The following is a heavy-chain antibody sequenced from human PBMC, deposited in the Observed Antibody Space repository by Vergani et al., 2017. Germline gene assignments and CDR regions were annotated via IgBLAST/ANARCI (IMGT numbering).Heavy chain of an antibody. CDR2: MWHSGTT. D-gene: IGHD2-21*02. Sequence: QVQLQESGPGLVKPSETLSLTCTVSGFSVSYGYYWGWIRQPPGKGLEWIGSMWHSGTTYYNPSLRSRVTISMDTSKNQFFLNLSSVTAADTAVYYCARSVVTASAYFAYWGRGTLVPVSS. CDR1: GFSVSYGYY. J-gene: IGHJ4*02. V-gene: IGHV4-38-2*02. CDR3: ARSVVTASAYFAY.